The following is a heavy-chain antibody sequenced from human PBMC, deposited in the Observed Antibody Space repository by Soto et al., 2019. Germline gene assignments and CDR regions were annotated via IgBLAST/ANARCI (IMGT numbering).Heavy chain of an antibody. CDR1: GGCISSYY. J-gene: IGHJ6*02. V-gene: IGHV4-4*07. CDR3: ARGLPPVLRFLEWGGSYYYYGMDV. Sequence: SESLSLTCTVSGGCISSYYWSWIRKPAGKGLEWIGRIYTSGSTNYNPSLKSRVTMSVDTSKNKFSLKLSSVTAADTAVYYCARGLPPVLRFLEWGGSYYYYGMDVWAQGTTGTVSS. CDR2: IYTSGST. D-gene: IGHD3-3*01.